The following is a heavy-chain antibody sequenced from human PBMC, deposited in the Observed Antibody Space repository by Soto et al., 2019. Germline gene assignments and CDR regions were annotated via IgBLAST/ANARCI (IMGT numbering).Heavy chain of an antibody. CDR1: GGSISSSSYY. V-gene: IGHV4-39*01. Sequence: QLQLQESGPGLVKPSETLSLTCTVSGGSISSSSYYWGWIRQPPGKGLEWIGSIYYSGSTYYNPSLKSRVTISVDTSKNQFSLKLSSVTAADTAVYYCARSLLRFLEWPDAFDIWGQGTMVTVSS. CDR3: ARSLLRFLEWPDAFDI. D-gene: IGHD3-3*01. CDR2: IYYSGST. J-gene: IGHJ3*02.